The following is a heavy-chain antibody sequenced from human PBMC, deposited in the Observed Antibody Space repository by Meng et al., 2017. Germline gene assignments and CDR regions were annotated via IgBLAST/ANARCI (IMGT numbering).Heavy chain of an antibody. V-gene: IGHV4-34*01. J-gene: IGHJ4*02. CDR2: INHSGST. CDR3: ASSGYSYGYRFDY. Sequence: QVQLQQWGAGLLKPSETLSPPCAVCVGSFSGYYWSWIRQPPGKGLEWIGEINHSGSTNYNPSLKSRVTISVDTSKNQFSLKLSSVTAADTAVYYCASSGYSYGYRFDYWGQGTLVTVSS. D-gene: IGHD5-18*01. CDR1: VGSFSGYY.